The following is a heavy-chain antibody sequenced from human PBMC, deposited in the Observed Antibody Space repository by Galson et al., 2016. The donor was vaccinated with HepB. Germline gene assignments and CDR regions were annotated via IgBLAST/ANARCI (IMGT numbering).Heavy chain of an antibody. J-gene: IGHJ6*02. CDR1: GFAFSGFA. CDR2: ISYHGSDK. CDR3: ARDKSFYYYGMDV. Sequence: SLRLSCAASGFAFSGFAMHWVRQAPGKGLEWVAAISYHGSDKYYADSVKGRVTISRDNSNNTLYLQMTNLSPEDTAVYYCARDKSFYYYGMDVWGQGTTVTVSS. V-gene: IGHV3-30-3*01.